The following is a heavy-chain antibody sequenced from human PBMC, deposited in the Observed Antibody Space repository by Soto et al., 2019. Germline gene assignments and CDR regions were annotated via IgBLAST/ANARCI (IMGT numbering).Heavy chain of an antibody. CDR3: ARDLIAVAVYWFDP. D-gene: IGHD6-19*01. Sequence: ASVKVSCKASGGTFSSYTISWVRQAPGQGLEWMGRIIPILGIANYAQKFQGRVTITADKSTSTAYMELSSLRSEDTAVYYCARDLIAVAVYWFDPWGQGTLVTVSS. J-gene: IGHJ5*02. CDR2: IIPILGIA. V-gene: IGHV1-69*04. CDR1: GGTFSSYT.